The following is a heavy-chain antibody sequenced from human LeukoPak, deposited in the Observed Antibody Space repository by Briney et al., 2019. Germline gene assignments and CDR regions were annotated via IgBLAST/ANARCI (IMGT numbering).Heavy chain of an antibody. CDR2: IYDSGST. V-gene: IGHV4-59*08. Sequence: SETVSLTCTVSGGSIGSFYWSWIRQPPGKGVEWMGYIYDSGSTNHNHSLKSRVTISVDTPKNQFSLKLSSVTAADTAVYYCARQSRGWYFFDYWGQGTLVTVSS. CDR3: ARQSRGWYFFDY. J-gene: IGHJ4*02. CDR1: GGSIGSFY. D-gene: IGHD6-19*01.